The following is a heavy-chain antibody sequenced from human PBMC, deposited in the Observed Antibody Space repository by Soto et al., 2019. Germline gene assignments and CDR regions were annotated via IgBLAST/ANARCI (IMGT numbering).Heavy chain of an antibody. CDR2: IYWDDDK. J-gene: IGHJ6*02. V-gene: IGHV2-5*02. CDR1: AFSLSTGGVG. CDR3: IQSRCGGDCLQSYASYYYYGMDV. Sequence: QITLKESGPTLVKPTQTLTLTCTFSAFSLSTGGVGVGWIRQPPGKALEWLALIYWDDDKRYSPSPRSRLTTTKDTSKNQVVLTMTNMDPVDTATYYCIQSRCGGDCLQSYASYYYYGMDVWGQGTTVTVSS. D-gene: IGHD2-21*02.